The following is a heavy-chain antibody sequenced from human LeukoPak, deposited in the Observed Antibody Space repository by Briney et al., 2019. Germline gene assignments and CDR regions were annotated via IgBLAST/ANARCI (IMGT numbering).Heavy chain of an antibody. V-gene: IGHV4-59*08. J-gene: IGHJ4*02. CDR2: IYYSGST. CDR3: ASSVTTVTTGFDY. D-gene: IGHD4-17*01. CDR1: GGSISGFY. Sequence: PSETLSLTCTVSGGSISGFYWNWIRQPPGKGLEWIGYIYYSGSTNYNPSLKSRVTISVDTSKNQFSLKLSSVTAADTAVYYCASSVTTVTTGFDYWGQGTLVTVSS.